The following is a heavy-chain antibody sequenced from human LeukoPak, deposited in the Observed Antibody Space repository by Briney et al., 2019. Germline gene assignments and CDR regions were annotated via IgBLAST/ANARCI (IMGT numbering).Heavy chain of an antibody. J-gene: IGHJ6*03. D-gene: IGHD2/OR15-2a*01. Sequence: GRSLRLSCAASGFTFSSYGMHWVRQAPGKGLEWVAVISYDGSNKYYADSVKGRFTISRDNTKNTLYLQMNSLRAEDTAVYYCARNSNRYMDVWGKGTTVTVSS. CDR2: ISYDGSNK. CDR1: GFTFSSYG. CDR3: ARNSNRYMDV. V-gene: IGHV3-30*03.